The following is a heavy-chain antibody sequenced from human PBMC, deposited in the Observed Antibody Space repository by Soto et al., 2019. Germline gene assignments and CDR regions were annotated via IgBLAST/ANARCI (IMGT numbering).Heavy chain of an antibody. D-gene: IGHD4-17*01. Sequence: QVPLVQSGAEVKKPGASVKVSCKASGYTFTNYDINWVRQATGQGLEWMGWTNPKSGYTGYAQKFQGRVTMTRDPSISTAYMELNNLRSEDTAMYYCARTHGDLDYWGQGTLVTVSS. V-gene: IGHV1-8*01. CDR3: ARTHGDLDY. J-gene: IGHJ4*02. CDR1: GYTFTNYD. CDR2: TNPKSGYT.